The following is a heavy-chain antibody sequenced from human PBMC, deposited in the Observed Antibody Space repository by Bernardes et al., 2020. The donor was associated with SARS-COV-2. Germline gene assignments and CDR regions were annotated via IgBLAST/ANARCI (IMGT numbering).Heavy chain of an antibody. CDR1: GFTFSSHW. CDR2: INSDGSTT. CDR3: ARGGGGYTYGFGDY. J-gene: IGHJ4*02. D-gene: IGHD5-18*01. V-gene: IGHV3-74*01. Sequence: GGSLRLSCAASGFTFSSHWMHWVRQAPVKGLVWVSRINSDGSTTNYADSVKGRFTISRDNAKNTVYVQMNSLTVEDTAVYYCARGGGGYTYGFGDYCGQGTVVTVSS.